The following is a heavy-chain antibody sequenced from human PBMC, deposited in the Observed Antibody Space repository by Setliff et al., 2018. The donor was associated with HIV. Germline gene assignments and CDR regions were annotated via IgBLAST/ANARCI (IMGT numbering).Heavy chain of an antibody. Sequence: ASVKVSCKASGYTFTSYYIHWVRQAPGQGLEWMGRISGHSEKTDFSQKVRDRLSLTMDTSTNTAYMELRSLTSDDTAIYYCARGWELNVWGQGSRVTGAS. J-gene: IGHJ4*02. V-gene: IGHV1-18*04. CDR2: ISGHSEKT. D-gene: IGHD1-26*01. CDR3: ARGWELNV. CDR1: GYTFTSYY.